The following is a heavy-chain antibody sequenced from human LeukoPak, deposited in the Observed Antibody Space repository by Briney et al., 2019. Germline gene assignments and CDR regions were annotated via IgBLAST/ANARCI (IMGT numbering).Heavy chain of an antibody. V-gene: IGHV1-8*01. J-gene: IGHJ4*02. D-gene: IGHD5-12*01. Sequence: ASVKVSCKASGYTFTSYDINWVRQATGQGLEWMGWMNPNSGNTGYAQKFQGRVTMTRNTSIITAYMEMSSLRSEDTAVYYCARGILVATGNDYWGQGTLVTVSS. CDR1: GYTFTSYD. CDR3: ARGILVATGNDY. CDR2: MNPNSGNT.